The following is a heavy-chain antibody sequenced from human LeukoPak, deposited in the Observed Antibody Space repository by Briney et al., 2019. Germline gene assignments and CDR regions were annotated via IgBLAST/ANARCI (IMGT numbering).Heavy chain of an antibody. CDR1: GGSLTDYY. CDR3: ARKYYDFWSGLRQEYYFDY. CDR2: IHYSGST. Sequence: PSETLSLTCTVSGGSLTDYYWTWVRQAPGKGLEWIGYIHYSGSTNYNPSLKSRVTISVDTSKNQFSLKLSSVTAADTAVYYCARKYYDFWSGLRQEYYFDYWGQGTLVTVSS. V-gene: IGHV4-59*12. D-gene: IGHD3-3*01. J-gene: IGHJ4*02.